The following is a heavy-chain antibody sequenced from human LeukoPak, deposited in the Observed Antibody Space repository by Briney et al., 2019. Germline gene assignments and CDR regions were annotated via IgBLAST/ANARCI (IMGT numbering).Heavy chain of an antibody. V-gene: IGHV3-7*01. CDR1: GFTFSTYW. Sequence: PGGSLRLSCEASGFTFSTYWMSWVRQAPGKGPECVANIKPDGSDKYYVDSMKGRFTISRDNAKNSLYLQMNNLRAEDTAVYYCARKPVTTNYYYYYYMDVWGKGTTVTVSS. CDR2: IKPDGSDK. D-gene: IGHD4-17*01. CDR3: ARKPVTTNYYYYYYMDV. J-gene: IGHJ6*03.